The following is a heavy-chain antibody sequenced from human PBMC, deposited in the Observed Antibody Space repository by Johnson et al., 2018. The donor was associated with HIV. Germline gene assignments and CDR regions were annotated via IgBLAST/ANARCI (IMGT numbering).Heavy chain of an antibody. CDR1: GFTFSSYA. D-gene: IGHD1-26*01. V-gene: IGHV3-64*01. J-gene: IGHJ3*02. Sequence: VQLVESGGGLVQPGGSLRLSCAASGFTFSSYAIHWVRQAPGKGLEYVSAISSNGGITYYANSVKGRFTISRDNSKNTLYLQMGSLRAEDMAVYYCARDGNGLGGIVGARGAFDIWGQGTMVTVSS. CDR3: ARDGNGLGGIVGARGAFDI. CDR2: ISSNGGIT.